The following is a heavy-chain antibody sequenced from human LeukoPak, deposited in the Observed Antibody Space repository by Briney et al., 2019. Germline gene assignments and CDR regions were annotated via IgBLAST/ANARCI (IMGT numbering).Heavy chain of an antibody. Sequence: GGSLRLSCAASGFTFSSYAMHWVRQAPGKGLEWVAVISYDGSNKYYADSVKGRFTISRDNSENTLYLQMNSLRAEDTAVYYCARDTAMGEYYFDYWGQGTLVTVSS. CDR2: ISYDGSNK. CDR1: GFTFSSYA. V-gene: IGHV3-30-3*01. J-gene: IGHJ4*02. D-gene: IGHD5-18*01. CDR3: ARDTAMGEYYFDY.